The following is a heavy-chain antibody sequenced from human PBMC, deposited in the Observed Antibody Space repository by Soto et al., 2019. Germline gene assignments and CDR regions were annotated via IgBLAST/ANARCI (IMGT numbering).Heavy chain of an antibody. D-gene: IGHD4-4*01. CDR1: GGTFSSYA. V-gene: IGHV1-69*12. CDR2: IIPIFGTA. Sequence: QVQLVQSGAEVKKPGSSVKVSCKASGGTFSSYAISWVRQAPGQGLEWMGGIIPIFGTANYAQKFQGRVTITADECTSTAYMELSSLRSEDTAVYYLASDGGVYDYSPFDYWGQGTLVTVSS. CDR3: ASDGGVYDYSPFDY. J-gene: IGHJ4*02.